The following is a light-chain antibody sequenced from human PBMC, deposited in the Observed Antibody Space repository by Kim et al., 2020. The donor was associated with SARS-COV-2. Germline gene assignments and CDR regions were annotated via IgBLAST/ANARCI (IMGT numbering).Light chain of an antibody. J-gene: IGLJ2*01. Sequence: VALGQTARITCGENNSGSKNVRWYQQKPGQAPVLVIYRDSNRPSGIPERFSGSNSGNTATLTISRAQAGDEADYYCQVWDSSTGVVFGGGTQLTVL. CDR1: NSGSKN. CDR3: QVWDSSTGVV. CDR2: RDS. V-gene: IGLV3-9*01.